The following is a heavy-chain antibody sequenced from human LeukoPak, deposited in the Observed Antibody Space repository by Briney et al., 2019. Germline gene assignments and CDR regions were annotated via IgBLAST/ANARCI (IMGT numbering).Heavy chain of an antibody. D-gene: IGHD2-15*01. CDR3: AKSGLNRFDY. J-gene: IGHJ4*02. CDR2: ISSSGSTI. Sequence: GGSLRLSCAASGFTFSSYEMNWVSQAPGKGLEWVSYISSSGSTIYYADSVKGRFTISRDNAKNSLYLQMNSLRAEDTAVYYCAKSGLNRFDYWGQGALVTVSS. CDR1: GFTFSSYE. V-gene: IGHV3-48*03.